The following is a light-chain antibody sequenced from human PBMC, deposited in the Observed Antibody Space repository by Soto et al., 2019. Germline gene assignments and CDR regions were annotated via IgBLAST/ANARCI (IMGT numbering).Light chain of an antibody. V-gene: IGLV2-14*01. CDR2: DVN. CDR3: TSYTISNTYV. J-gene: IGLJ1*01. Sequence: QSVLPQPASVSGSPGQSITLSCTGTSSDVGAYSYVSWYQQHPGKAPKLMIYDVNDRPSGVSNRFSGSKSGNTASLTISGLQAEDEADYYCTSYTISNTYVFGTGTKVTVL. CDR1: SSDVGAYSY.